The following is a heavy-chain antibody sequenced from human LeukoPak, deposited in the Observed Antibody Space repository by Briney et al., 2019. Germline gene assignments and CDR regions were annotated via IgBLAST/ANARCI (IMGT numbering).Heavy chain of an antibody. V-gene: IGHV3-30*03. CDR3: ARDGGDSSGLFDY. Sequence: QPGGSLRLSCAASGFTFSSYSMNWVRQAPGKGLEWVAVISYDGSNKYYADSVKGRFTISRDNSKNTLYLQMNSLRAEDTAVYYCARDGGDSSGLFDYWGQGTLVTVSS. CDR2: ISYDGSNK. CDR1: GFTFSSYS. J-gene: IGHJ4*02. D-gene: IGHD3-22*01.